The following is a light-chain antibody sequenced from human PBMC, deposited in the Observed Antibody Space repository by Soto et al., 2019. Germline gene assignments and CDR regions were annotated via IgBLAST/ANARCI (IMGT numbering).Light chain of an antibody. Sequence: QSVLTQPPSVSGAPGQRATISCTGNTSNTGAGYDVHWYQHLPGPAPKLLIYGISNRPPGGPDRFAGSNSATSASVVITGLQADDEADYYCQSYDSGQSGHVLFGGGTKLTVL. V-gene: IGLV1-40*01. J-gene: IGLJ3*02. CDR1: TSNTGAGYD. CDR3: QSYDSGQSGHVL. CDR2: GIS.